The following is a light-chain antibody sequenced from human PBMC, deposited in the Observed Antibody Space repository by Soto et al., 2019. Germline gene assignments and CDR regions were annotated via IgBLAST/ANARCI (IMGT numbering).Light chain of an antibody. CDR3: QQSYTTPWT. CDR2: AAS. V-gene: IGKV1-39*01. CDR1: QSISNF. J-gene: IGKJ1*01. Sequence: DIQMTQSPSSLSASVGDRVSIACRASQSISNFVNWYQQKPLKAPKLLIYAASILQSGVPSRFSGSGSGTDFTLPISSLQPEDFATHYCQQSYTTPWTFGPGTQVEVK.